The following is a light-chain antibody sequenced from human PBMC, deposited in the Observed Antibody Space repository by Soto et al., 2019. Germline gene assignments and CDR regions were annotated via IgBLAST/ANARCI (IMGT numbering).Light chain of an antibody. V-gene: IGKV1-39*01. CDR1: QSISTY. Sequence: DIQMTQSPSSLSASVGDRVTITCRASQSISTYLFAYQQKPGKAPKLLIYATSSLQSGVPSRFSGSGSGTDFTLTISSLQPEDFATYDCQQSYSTPPGTFGQGTKVDIK. J-gene: IGKJ1*01. CDR3: QQSYSTPPGT. CDR2: ATS.